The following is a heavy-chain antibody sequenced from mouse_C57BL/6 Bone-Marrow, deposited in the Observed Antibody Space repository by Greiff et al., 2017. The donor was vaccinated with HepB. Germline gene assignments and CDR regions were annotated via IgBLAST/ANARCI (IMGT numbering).Heavy chain of an antibody. J-gene: IGHJ2*01. CDR2: ISDGGSYT. CDR1: GFTFSSYA. D-gene: IGHD1-1*01. V-gene: IGHV5-4*01. CDR3: ARDTAVVSWYYFDY. Sequence: EVKLVESGGGLVKPGGSLKLSCAASGFTFSSYAMSWVRQTPEKRLEWVATISDGGSYTYYPDNVKGRFTISRDNAKNNPYLQMSHLKSEDTAMYYCARDTAVVSWYYFDYWGQGTTITVSS.